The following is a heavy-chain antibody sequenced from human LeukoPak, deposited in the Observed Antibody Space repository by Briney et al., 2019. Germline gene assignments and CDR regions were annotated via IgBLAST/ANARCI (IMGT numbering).Heavy chain of an antibody. CDR3: ARDLPGYSSGWYVY. CDR2: IKSDGSDT. D-gene: IGHD6-19*01. V-gene: IGHV3-74*01. Sequence: GGSLRLSCAASGFTLSSYWMHWVRQVPGKGLVWVSRIKSDGSDTRYADSVKGRFTISRDNAKNSLYLQMNSLRAEDTAVYYCARDLPGYSSGWYVYWGQGTLVTVSS. J-gene: IGHJ4*02. CDR1: GFTLSSYW.